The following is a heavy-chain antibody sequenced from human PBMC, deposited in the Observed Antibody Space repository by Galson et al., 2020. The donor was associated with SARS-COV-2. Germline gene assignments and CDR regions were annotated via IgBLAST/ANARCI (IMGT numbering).Heavy chain of an antibody. Sequence: SETLCLTCTVSGGSISSGGYYWSWIRQHPGKGLEWIGYIYYSGSTYYNPSLKSRVTISVDTSKNQFSLKLSSVTAADTAVYYCARFRQWLVMRNSGGGADAFDIWGQGTMVTVSS. CDR1: GGSISSGGYY. CDR2: IYYSGST. D-gene: IGHD6-19*01. V-gene: IGHV4-31*03. CDR3: ARFRQWLVMRNSGGGADAFDI. J-gene: IGHJ3*02.